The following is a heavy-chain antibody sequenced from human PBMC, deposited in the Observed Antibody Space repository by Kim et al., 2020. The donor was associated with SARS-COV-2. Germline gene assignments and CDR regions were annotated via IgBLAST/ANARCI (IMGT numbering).Heavy chain of an antibody. V-gene: IGHV4-34*01. J-gene: IGHJ5*02. Sequence: PPLRSRVTISVDTTKNQVSLKLSAVTAADTAVYYCARDRYSSSSRPSWFDPWGQGTLVTVSS. D-gene: IGHD6-6*01. CDR3: ARDRYSSSSRPSWFDP.